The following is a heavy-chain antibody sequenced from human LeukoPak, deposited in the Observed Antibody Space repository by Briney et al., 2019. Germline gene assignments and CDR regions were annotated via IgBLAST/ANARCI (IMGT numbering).Heavy chain of an antibody. CDR1: GFTFNSYE. CDR3: ARGDGGYYYGMDV. V-gene: IGHV3-48*03. CDR2: ISTSGSTR. J-gene: IGHJ6*04. Sequence: GGSLRPSCAASGFTFNSYEMNWVRQAPGKGLEWISYISTSGSTRYYADSVKGRFTISRDNTENSLYPQMNSLRAEDTAVYYCARGDGGYYYGMDVWGKGTTVTVSS. D-gene: IGHD4-23*01.